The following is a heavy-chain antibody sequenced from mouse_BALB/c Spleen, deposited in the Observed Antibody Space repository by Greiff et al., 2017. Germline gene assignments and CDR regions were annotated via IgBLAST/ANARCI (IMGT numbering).Heavy chain of an antibody. D-gene: IGHD1-2*01. Sequence: VNLVESGAELARPGASVKLSCKASGYTFTSYWMQWVKQRPGQGLEWIGAIYPGDGDTRYTQKFKGKATLTADKSSSTAYMQLSSLASEDSAVYYCARENYGYDFDYWGQGTTLTVSS. CDR2: IYPGDGDT. V-gene: IGHV1-87*01. CDR3: ARENYGYDFDY. CDR1: GYTFTSYW. J-gene: IGHJ2*01.